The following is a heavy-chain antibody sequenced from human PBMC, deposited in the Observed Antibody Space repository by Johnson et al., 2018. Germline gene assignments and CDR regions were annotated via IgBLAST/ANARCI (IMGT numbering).Heavy chain of an antibody. CDR2: ISYDGSNK. J-gene: IGHJ6*03. CDR1: GFTFSSYG. D-gene: IGHD4-17*01. V-gene: IGHV3-30*18. Sequence: QVQLVQSGGGVVQPGRSLRLSCAASGFTFSSYGMHWVRQAPGKGLEWVAVISYDGSNKYYADSVKGRFTLSRDNSKNTLYLQMNSPRADDTAVYYCAKMGGDYASYYYYYMDVWGRGTTVTVSS. CDR3: AKMGGDYASYYYYYMDV.